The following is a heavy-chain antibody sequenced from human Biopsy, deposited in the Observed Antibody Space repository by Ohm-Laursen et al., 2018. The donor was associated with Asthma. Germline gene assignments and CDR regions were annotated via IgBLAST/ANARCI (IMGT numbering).Heavy chain of an antibody. CDR1: GFVFRSHA. D-gene: IGHD3-10*01. CDR2: IKHDGTEK. J-gene: IGHJ4*02. CDR3: GRERSYMVDY. V-gene: IGHV3-7*01. Sequence: SLRLSCSASGFVFRSHAMHWVRQVPGKGLEWVANIKHDGTEKNHVDSLKGRFTISRDNAKNSLYLQMNSLRAEDTAVYYCGRERSYMVDYWGQGTPVTVSS.